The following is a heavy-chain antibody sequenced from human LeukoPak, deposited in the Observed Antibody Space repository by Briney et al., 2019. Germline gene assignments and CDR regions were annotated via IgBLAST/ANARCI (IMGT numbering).Heavy chain of an antibody. D-gene: IGHD1-26*01. Sequence: SETLSLTCTVSGGSISSYYWSWIRQPPGKGLEWIGYIYYSGSTNYNPSLKSRVTISVDTSKNQFSLKLSSVTAADTAVYYCARLYSGSYGDVWGKGTTVTISS. CDR2: IYYSGST. CDR3: ARLYSGSYGDV. CDR1: GGSISSYY. V-gene: IGHV4-59*01. J-gene: IGHJ6*04.